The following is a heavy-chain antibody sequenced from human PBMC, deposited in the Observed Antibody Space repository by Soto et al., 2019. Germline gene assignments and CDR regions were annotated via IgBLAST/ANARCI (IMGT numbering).Heavy chain of an antibody. CDR1: GGSFSGYY. J-gene: IGHJ4*02. D-gene: IGHD2-2*01. Sequence: SETLSLTCAVYGGSFSGYYWSWIRQPPGKGLEWIGEINHSGSTNYNPSLKSRVTISVDTSKNQFSLKLSSVAAADTAVYYCTRGYCTSNSCHYYYDYWGQGTPVTVSS. CDR3: TRGYCTSNSCHYYYDY. CDR2: INHSGST. V-gene: IGHV4-34*01.